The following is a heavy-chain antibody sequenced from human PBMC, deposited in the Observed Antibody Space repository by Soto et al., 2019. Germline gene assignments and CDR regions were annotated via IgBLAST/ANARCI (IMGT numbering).Heavy chain of an antibody. V-gene: IGHV3-48*03. CDR3: ARDNLEWLPTPLYYGMDV. CDR2: ISSSGSTI. CDR1: GFTFSSYE. J-gene: IGHJ6*02. Sequence: GGSLRLSCAASGFTFSSYEMNWVRQAPGKGLEWVSYISSSGSTIYYADSVKGRFTISRDNAKDSLYLQMNSLRAEDTAVYYCARDNLEWLPTPLYYGMDVWGQGTTVTVSS. D-gene: IGHD3-3*01.